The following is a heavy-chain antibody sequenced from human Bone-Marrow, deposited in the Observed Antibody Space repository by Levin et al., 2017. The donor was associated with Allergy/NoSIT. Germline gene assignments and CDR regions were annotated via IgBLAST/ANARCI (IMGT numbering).Heavy chain of an antibody. CDR2: VDSDGGNT. CDR3: ARPKYSGSYHF. CDR1: GFNFGIYW. V-gene: IGHV3-74*01. D-gene: IGHD1-26*01. J-gene: IGHJ4*02. Sequence: GGSLRLSCAASGFNFGIYWMHWVRQAPGKGLMWVARVDSDGGNTNYAHSVKGRFTISRDNAKNTLYLQMNSLSAEDTAVYYCARPKYSGSYHFWGQGALVAVSS.